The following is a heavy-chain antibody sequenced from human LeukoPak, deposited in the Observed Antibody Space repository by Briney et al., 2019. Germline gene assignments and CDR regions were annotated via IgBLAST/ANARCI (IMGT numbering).Heavy chain of an antibody. V-gene: IGHV3-74*01. CDR3: ARDPGYSSGMGDY. CDR2: INSDGSST. D-gene: IGHD6-19*01. Sequence: PGGSLRLSCAASGCTFSSYWMHWVRQAPGKGLVWVSRINSDGSSTSYADSVKGRFTISRDNAKNSLYLQMNSLRAEDTAVYYCARDPGYSSGMGDYWGQGTLVTVSS. CDR1: GCTFSSYW. J-gene: IGHJ4*02.